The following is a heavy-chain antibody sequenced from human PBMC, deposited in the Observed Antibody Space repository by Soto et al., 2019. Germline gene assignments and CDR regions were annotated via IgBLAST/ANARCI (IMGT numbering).Heavy chain of an antibody. Sequence: LSLTCTVSGGSISSYYWSWIRQPPGKGLEWIGYIYNSGRTNYNPSLKSRVTISVDTSKNQFSLKLSSVTAADTAVYYCARRYGYSFDYWGQGTLVTVSS. CDR1: GGSISSYY. D-gene: IGHD1-1*01. J-gene: IGHJ4*02. CDR3: ARRYGYSFDY. V-gene: IGHV4-59*08. CDR2: IYNSGRT.